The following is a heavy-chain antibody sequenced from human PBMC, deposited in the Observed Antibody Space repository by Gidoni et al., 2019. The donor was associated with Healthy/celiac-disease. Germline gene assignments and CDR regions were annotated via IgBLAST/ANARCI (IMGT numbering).Heavy chain of an antibody. Sequence: EVQLVESGGGLVQPGRSLRLSCTASGFTFGDYAMSWFRQAPGKGLELVGFIRSKAYGGTTEYAASVKGRFTISRDESKSIAYLQMNSLKTEDTAVYYCTTHYDFWSGYPDMNFVYWGQGTLVTVSS. V-gene: IGHV3-49*03. CDR2: IRSKAYGGTT. D-gene: IGHD3-3*01. J-gene: IGHJ4*02. CDR1: GFTFGDYA. CDR3: TTHYDFWSGYPDMNFVY.